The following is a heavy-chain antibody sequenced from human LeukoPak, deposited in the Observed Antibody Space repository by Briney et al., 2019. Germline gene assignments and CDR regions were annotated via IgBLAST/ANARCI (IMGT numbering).Heavy chain of an antibody. V-gene: IGHV4-34*01. D-gene: IGHD6-19*01. Sequence: TSETLSLTCAVYGGSFSGYYWSWIRQPPGKGLEWIGEINHSGSTNYNPSPKSRVTISVDTSKNQFSLKLSSMTAADTAVYYCARVAFRQWLVQGIDYWGQGTLVTVSS. CDR3: ARVAFRQWLVQGIDY. CDR2: INHSGST. CDR1: GGSFSGYY. J-gene: IGHJ4*02.